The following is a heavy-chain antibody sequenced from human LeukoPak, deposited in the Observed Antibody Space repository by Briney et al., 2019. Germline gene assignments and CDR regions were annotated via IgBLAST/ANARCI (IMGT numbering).Heavy chain of an antibody. CDR2: IIPIFGTA. D-gene: IGHD6-19*01. CDR3: ARASGWTPPLGY. Sequence: RASVKVSCKASGGTFSSYAISWVRQAPGQGLEWMGGIIPIFGTANYAQKFQGRVTITADESTSTAYMELSSLRSEDTAVYYCARASGWTPPLGYWGQGTLVTVSS. J-gene: IGHJ4*02. CDR1: GGTFSSYA. V-gene: IGHV1-69*13.